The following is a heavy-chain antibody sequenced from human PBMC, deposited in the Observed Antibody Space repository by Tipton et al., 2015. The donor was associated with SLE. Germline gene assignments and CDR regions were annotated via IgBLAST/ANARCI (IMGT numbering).Heavy chain of an antibody. CDR2: IRSKAYGGTS. J-gene: IGHJ4*02. V-gene: IGHV3-49*03. CDR3: ARDSASCGGDCYPDY. Sequence: SLRLSCTTSGFIFGDYVMSWFRQAPGKGLEWVGFIRSKAYGGTSEYAASVKGRFTISRDDSKNIAYLQMNSLKTEDTAMYYCARDSASCGGDCYPDYWGQGTLVTVSS. D-gene: IGHD2-21*02. CDR1: GFIFGDYV.